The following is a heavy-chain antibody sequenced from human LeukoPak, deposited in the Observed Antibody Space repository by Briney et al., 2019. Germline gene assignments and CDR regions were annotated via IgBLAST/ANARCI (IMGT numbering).Heavy chain of an antibody. CDR1: GLTLSDHW. CDR2: IKQDGSAK. V-gene: IGHV3-7*04. CDR3: ARGGWSLDY. D-gene: IGHD6-19*01. J-gene: IGHJ4*02. Sequence: GGSLRLSCEAYGLTLSDHWMTLVRQAPGKGLEWVAYIKQDGSAKDYVDSVKGRFTISRDNSKNSLYLQMYSLRAEDTAVYYCARGGWSLDYWGQGTLVTVSS.